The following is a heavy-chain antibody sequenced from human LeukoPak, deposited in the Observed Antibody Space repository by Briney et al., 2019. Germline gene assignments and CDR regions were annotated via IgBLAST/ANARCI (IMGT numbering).Heavy chain of an antibody. Sequence: QPGGSLRLSCAASGFTLSSYWMNWLRQGPGKGLVWVSRINSDGSTTSYADSVKGRFTISRDNAKNTLYLQMNSLRAEDTAVYYCARSPNPHCSTDCYGDYWGQGTLVTVSS. CDR1: GFTLSSYW. V-gene: IGHV3-74*01. CDR2: INSDGSTT. CDR3: ARSPNPHCSTDCYGDY. D-gene: IGHD2-2*01. J-gene: IGHJ4*02.